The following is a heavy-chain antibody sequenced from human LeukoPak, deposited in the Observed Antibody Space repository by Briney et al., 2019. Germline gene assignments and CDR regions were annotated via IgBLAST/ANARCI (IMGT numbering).Heavy chain of an antibody. Sequence: PSETLSLTCTVSGGSISSSSYYWGWIRQPPGKGLEWIGSIYYSGSTNYNPSLKSRVTISVDTSKNQFSLKLSSVTAADTAVYYCARGQLVVRSGWYLSYSNFNWFDPWGQGTLVTVSS. CDR1: GGSISSSSYY. CDR3: ARGQLVVRSGWYLSYSNFNWFDP. V-gene: IGHV4-39*07. CDR2: IYYSGST. J-gene: IGHJ5*02. D-gene: IGHD6-19*01.